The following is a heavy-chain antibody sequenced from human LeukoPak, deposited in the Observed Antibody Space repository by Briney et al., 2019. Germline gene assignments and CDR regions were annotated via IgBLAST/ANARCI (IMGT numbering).Heavy chain of an antibody. V-gene: IGHV3-30*04. J-gene: IGHJ4*02. D-gene: IGHD6-13*01. CDR3: ARDGPPGIL. Sequence: GRSLRLSCAASGFTFSSYAMHWVRQAPGKGLEWVAVISYDGSNKYYADSVKGRFTISRDNAKNSLYLQMNSLRAEDTAVYYCARDGPPGILWGQGTLVTVSS. CDR2: ISYDGSNK. CDR1: GFTFSSYA.